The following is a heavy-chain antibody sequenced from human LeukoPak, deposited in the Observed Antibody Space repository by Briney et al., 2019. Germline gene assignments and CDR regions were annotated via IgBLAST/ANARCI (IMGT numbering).Heavy chain of an antibody. CDR1: GYTFTGYY. CDR2: INPNSGGT. Sequence: ASVKVSCKASGYTFTGYYMHWVRQAPGQGLEWMGWINPNSGGTNYAQKFQGRVTMTRDTSISTAYMELSRLRSDDTAVYYCARGGPDPYSSSGGDTAFDIWGQGTMVTVSS. V-gene: IGHV1-2*02. J-gene: IGHJ3*02. D-gene: IGHD6-13*01. CDR3: ARGGPDPYSSSGGDTAFDI.